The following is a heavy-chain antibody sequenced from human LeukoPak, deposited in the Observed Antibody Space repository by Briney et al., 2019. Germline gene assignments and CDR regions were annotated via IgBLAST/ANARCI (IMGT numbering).Heavy chain of an antibody. Sequence: SETLSLTCTVSGGSISSYYWSWIRQPAGKGLEWIGRIYISGSTNYNPSLKSRVTMSVDTSKNQFSLKLSSMTAADTAVYYCARSHFWSGYEDYYFDYWGQGTLVTVSS. J-gene: IGHJ4*02. CDR1: GGSISSYY. V-gene: IGHV4-4*07. D-gene: IGHD3-3*02. CDR3: ARSHFWSGYEDYYFDY. CDR2: IYISGST.